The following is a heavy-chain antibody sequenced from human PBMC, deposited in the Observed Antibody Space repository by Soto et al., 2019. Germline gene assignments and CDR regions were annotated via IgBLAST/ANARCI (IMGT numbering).Heavy chain of an antibody. V-gene: IGHV4-39*01. CDR2: IYYSGST. CDR3: ARLRGVIAARPSRDYYYYGMDV. Sequence: SETLSLTCTVSGGSISSSSYYWGWIRQPPGKGLEWIGSIYYSGSTYYNPSLKSRVTISVDTSKNQFSLKLSSVTAADTAVYYCARLRGVIAARPSRDYYYYGMDVWGQGTTVTVSS. J-gene: IGHJ6*02. D-gene: IGHD6-6*01. CDR1: GGSISSSSYY.